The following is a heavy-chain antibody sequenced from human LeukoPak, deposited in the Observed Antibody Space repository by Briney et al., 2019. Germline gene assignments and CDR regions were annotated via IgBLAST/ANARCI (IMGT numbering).Heavy chain of an antibody. D-gene: IGHD3-16*01. J-gene: IGHJ3*02. V-gene: IGHV1-18*01. CDR3: ARAPLITFGGVIVDAFDI. CDR1: GYTFTSYG. Sequence: ASVKVSCKASGYTFTSYGISWVRQAPGQGLEWMGWISAYNGNTNYAQKLQGRVTMTTDTSTSTAYMELRSLRSDDTAVYYCARAPLITFGGVIVDAFDIWGQGTMVTVSS. CDR2: ISAYNGNT.